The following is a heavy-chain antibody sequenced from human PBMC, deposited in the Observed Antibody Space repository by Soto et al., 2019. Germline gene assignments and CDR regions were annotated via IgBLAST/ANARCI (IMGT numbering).Heavy chain of an antibody. V-gene: IGHV3-74*01. CDR2: INSDGSST. Sequence: PGGSLRLSCAASGFTFSSYWMHWVRQAPGRGLVWVSRINSDGSSTSYADSVKGRFTISRDNAKNTLYLQMNSLRAEDTAVYYCATDISSIAVPHAFDIWGQGTMVTVSS. CDR1: GFTFSSYW. J-gene: IGHJ3*02. CDR3: ATDISSIAVPHAFDI. D-gene: IGHD6-6*01.